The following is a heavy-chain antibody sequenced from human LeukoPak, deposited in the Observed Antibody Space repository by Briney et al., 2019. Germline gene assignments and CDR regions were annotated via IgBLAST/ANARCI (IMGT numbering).Heavy chain of an antibody. D-gene: IGHD2-15*01. CDR3: ARLGPEKRSCYVDY. CDR1: GGSISSSSYY. Sequence: SETLSLTCTVSGGSISSSSYYWGWIRQPPGKGLEWIGSIYYSGSTYYNPSLKSRVTISVDTSKNQFSLKLSSVTAADTAVYYCARLGPEKRSCYVDYWGQGTLVTVSS. V-gene: IGHV4-39*01. J-gene: IGHJ4*02. CDR2: IYYSGST.